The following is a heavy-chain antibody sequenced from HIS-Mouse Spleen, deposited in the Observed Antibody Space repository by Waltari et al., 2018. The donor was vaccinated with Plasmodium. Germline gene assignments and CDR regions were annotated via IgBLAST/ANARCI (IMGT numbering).Heavy chain of an antibody. CDR2: IYYSGST. D-gene: IGHD3-22*01. CDR1: GGSISSSSSY. J-gene: IGHJ5*02. CDR3: ARVPYYYDSSGYGMGWFDP. Sequence: QLQLQESGPGLVKPSETLSLTCTVSGGSISSSSSYWGWLRQPPRKGLEWIGSIYYSGSTYYNPSLKSRVTISVDTSKNQFSLKLSSVTAADTAVYYCARVPYYYDSSGYGMGWFDPWGQGTLVTVSS. V-gene: IGHV4-39*07.